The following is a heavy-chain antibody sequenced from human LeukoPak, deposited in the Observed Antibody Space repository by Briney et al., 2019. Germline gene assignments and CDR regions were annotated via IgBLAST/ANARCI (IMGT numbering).Heavy chain of an antibody. V-gene: IGHV3-23*01. D-gene: IGHD5-12*01. Sequence: GGSLRLSCAASGFSFSNYAMSWVRQAPGKGLEWVSAISGSGGSTFYADSVKGRFTISRDNSKNTLYLKMNSLRAEDTAVYYCAKALRSVATYAFDIWGQGTMVTVSS. CDR3: AKALRSVATYAFDI. CDR2: ISGSGGST. J-gene: IGHJ3*02. CDR1: GFSFSNYA.